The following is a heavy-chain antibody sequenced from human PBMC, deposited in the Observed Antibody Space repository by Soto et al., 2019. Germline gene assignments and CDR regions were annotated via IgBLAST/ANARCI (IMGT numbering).Heavy chain of an antibody. CDR3: AKDRFGRGVITGIFS. J-gene: IGHJ4*02. CDR2: ITWDGGTT. D-gene: IGHD3-16*01. CDR1: GFSFNDYN. Sequence: EVQLVESGGVVAQPGGSLRLSCAASGFSFNDYNLHWVRQAPGKGLEWVSLITWDGGTTYYADSVKGRFTISRDNSKNSLYLQMNSLRTEDTALYYCAKDRFGRGVITGIFSWGQGTLVTVSS. V-gene: IGHV3-43*01.